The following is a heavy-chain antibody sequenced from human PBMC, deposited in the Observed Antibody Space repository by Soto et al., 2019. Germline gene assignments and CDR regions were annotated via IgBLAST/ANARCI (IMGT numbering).Heavy chain of an antibody. D-gene: IGHD6-13*01. CDR2: ISGSGGST. V-gene: IGHV3-23*01. J-gene: IGHJ4*02. Sequence: EVQLLESGGGLVQPGGSLRLSCAASGFTFSSYAMSWVRQAPGKGLEWVSAISGSGGSTYYADSVKGRFTISRDTSKNTLYLQMNSLRAEDTAVYYCAKDYGSSSWYFRWGYWGQGTLVTVSS. CDR1: GFTFSSYA. CDR3: AKDYGSSSWYFRWGY.